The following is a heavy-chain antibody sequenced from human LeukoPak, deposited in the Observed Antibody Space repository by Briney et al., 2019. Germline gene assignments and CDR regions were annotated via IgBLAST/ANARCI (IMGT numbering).Heavy chain of an antibody. Sequence: ASVKVSCKASGDTFIRYGISWVRQAPGQGLEWMGWISTGNGNTNYGQKFQGRVTMSTDTSTGTAYMELRSLRSDDTAMYYCARANNWNYALGYWGQGTLVTVSS. CDR2: ISTGNGNT. V-gene: IGHV1-18*01. D-gene: IGHD1-7*01. CDR3: ARANNWNYALGY. J-gene: IGHJ4*02. CDR1: GDTFIRYG.